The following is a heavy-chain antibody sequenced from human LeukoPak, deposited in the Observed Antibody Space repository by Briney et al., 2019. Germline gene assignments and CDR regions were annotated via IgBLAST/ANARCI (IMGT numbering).Heavy chain of an antibody. CDR2: ISSGSTTI. CDR3: ARVTVGATADYFDY. CDR1: GFTFRTYS. D-gene: IGHD1-26*01. Sequence: PGGSLRLSCAASGFTFRTYSMNWVRQAPGKGLEWLSYISSGSTTIYYADSVKGRFTISRDNARNSLYLQMNGLGAEDTAVYYCARVTVGATADYFDYWGQGTLVTVSS. V-gene: IGHV3-48*01. J-gene: IGHJ4*02.